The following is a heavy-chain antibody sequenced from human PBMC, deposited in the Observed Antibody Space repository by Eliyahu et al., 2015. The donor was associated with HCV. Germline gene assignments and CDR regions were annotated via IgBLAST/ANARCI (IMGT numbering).Heavy chain of an antibody. D-gene: IGHD2-21*01. CDR1: GFTVSSXY. V-gene: IGHV3-53*02. J-gene: IGHJ6*02. Sequence: EVQLVETGGGLIQPGGSLRLSCXASGFTVSSXYMSWVRQAPGKGLEWVSVIYSGGSTYYADSVKGRFTISRDNSKNTLYLQMNSLRAEDTAVYYCARSRMIEGGPPHYYYGMDVWGQGTTVTVSS. CDR3: ARSRMIEGGPPHYYYGMDV. CDR2: IYSGGST.